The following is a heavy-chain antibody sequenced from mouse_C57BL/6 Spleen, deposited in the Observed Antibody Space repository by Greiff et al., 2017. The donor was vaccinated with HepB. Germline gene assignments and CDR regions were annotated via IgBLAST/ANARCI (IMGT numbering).Heavy chain of an antibody. V-gene: IGHV1-82*01. D-gene: IGHD1-1*01. CDR1: GYAFSSSW. Sequence: QVQLQQSGPELVKPGASVKISCKASGYAFSSSWMNWVKQRPGKGLEWIGRIYPGDGDTNYNGKFKGKATLTADKSSSTAYMQLSSLTSEDSAVYFCARGYGSPYYAMDYWGQGTSVTVSS. J-gene: IGHJ4*01. CDR3: ARGYGSPYYAMDY. CDR2: IYPGDGDT.